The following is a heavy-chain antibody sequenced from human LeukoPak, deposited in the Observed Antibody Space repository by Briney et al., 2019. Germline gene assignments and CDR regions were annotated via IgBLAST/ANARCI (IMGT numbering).Heavy chain of an antibody. V-gene: IGHV5-51*01. CDR2: IFPGDSDT. J-gene: IGHJ3*02. Sequence: GESLKISRKGSGYSFTNYWIGWVRQMPGKGLEWMGIIFPGDSDTIYSSSFQGQVTISADKSISTAYLQWSSLKASDTAMYYCARMSAFDIWGQGTMVTVSS. CDR1: GYSFTNYW. CDR3: ARMSAFDI.